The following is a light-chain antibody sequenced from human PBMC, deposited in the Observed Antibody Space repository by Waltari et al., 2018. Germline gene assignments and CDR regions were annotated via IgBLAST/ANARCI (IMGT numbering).Light chain of an antibody. J-gene: IGKJ2*01. Sequence: DIQMPQSPSSLSASVGDKVTITCRARQCISTWLAWFQLKPGKAPKLLIYKASNLESGVPSRFSGSGSGTEFTLTISSLLPEDFATYYCQQYNSDSHSFGQGTRLEIK. V-gene: IGKV1-5*03. CDR3: QQYNSDSHS. CDR1: QCISTW. CDR2: KAS.